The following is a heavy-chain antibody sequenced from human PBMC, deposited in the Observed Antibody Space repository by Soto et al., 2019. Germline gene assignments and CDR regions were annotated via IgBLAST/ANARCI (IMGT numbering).Heavy chain of an antibody. CDR3: ARAGFHCGGDCYTFDY. V-gene: IGHV1-18*04. CDR1: GYTFTSYG. D-gene: IGHD2-21*02. CDR2: ISAYNGNT. J-gene: IGHJ4*02. Sequence: KASGYTFTSYGISWVRQAPGQGLEWMGWISAYNGNTNYAQKLQGRVTMTTDTSTSTAYMELRSLRSDDTAVYYCARAGFHCGGDCYTFDYWGQGTLVTVSS.